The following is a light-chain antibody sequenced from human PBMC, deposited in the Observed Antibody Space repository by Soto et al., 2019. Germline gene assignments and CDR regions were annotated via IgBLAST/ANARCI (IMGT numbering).Light chain of an antibody. Sequence: LTQPRSVSGSLGQSVTISCTGTSSDVGGYNYVSWYQQHPGKAPKLMIYDVSKRPSGVPDRFSGSKSGNTASLTISGLQAEDEADYYCCSYAGSYTLGVFGTGTKVTVL. CDR2: DVS. CDR3: CSYAGSYTLGV. J-gene: IGLJ1*01. V-gene: IGLV2-11*01. CDR1: SSDVGGYNY.